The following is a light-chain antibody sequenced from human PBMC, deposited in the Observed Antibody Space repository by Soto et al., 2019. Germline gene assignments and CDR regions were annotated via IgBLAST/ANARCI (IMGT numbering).Light chain of an antibody. CDR1: QSVSSY. CDR3: QQRSSWPLT. Sequence: DIVLTQSPSTLSLSPGDRATLSCRASQSVSSYLAWYQQKPGQAPRLLIYDASNRATGIPARFSGSGSGTDFTLTISSLQPEDFAVYYCQQRSSWPLTFGGGTKVEIK. V-gene: IGKV3-11*01. CDR2: DAS. J-gene: IGKJ4*01.